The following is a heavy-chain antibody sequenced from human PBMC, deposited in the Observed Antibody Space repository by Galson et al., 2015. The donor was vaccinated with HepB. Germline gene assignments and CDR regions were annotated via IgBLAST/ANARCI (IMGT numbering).Heavy chain of an antibody. CDR2: FDPDEGDT. CDR1: GHTLSDLS. CDR3: ATFIWSGYSDHAFDF. Sequence: SVKVSCKVSGHTLSDLSMHWVRQAPGKGLEWMGGFDPDEGDTVYAQEFQGRVTMTEDTSTDTAYMELSSLGSADTALYYCATFIWSGYSDHAFDFWGQGTLVTVSS. J-gene: IGHJ3*01. D-gene: IGHD3-3*01. V-gene: IGHV1-24*01.